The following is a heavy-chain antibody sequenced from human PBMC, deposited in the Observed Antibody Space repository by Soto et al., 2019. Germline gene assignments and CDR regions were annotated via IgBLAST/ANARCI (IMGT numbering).Heavy chain of an antibody. D-gene: IGHD3-22*01. CDR2: IYYTGTT. CDR1: CGSISTFY. CDR3: AREVFSRLYDSGNDYPDGAVDI. V-gene: IGHV4-59*01. Sequence: SETLSLTCTVSCGSISTFYWSWVRQPPGKGLEWIGYIYYTGTTNYNPSLRSRVTISIDTSKDQFSLKLNSVTAADTAVYFCAREVFSRLYDSGNDYPDGAVDIWGKGKMVTVAS. J-gene: IGHJ3*02.